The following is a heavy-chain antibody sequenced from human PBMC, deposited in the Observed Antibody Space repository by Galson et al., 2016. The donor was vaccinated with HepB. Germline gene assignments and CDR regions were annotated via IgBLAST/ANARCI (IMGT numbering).Heavy chain of an antibody. CDR1: SGSISSSRYY. V-gene: IGHV4-39*01. J-gene: IGHJ3*02. D-gene: IGHD2-21*01. Sequence: SETLSLTCTVSSGSISSSRYYWGWIRQPPGKGLEWIGSVYYSGTAYYDPSLKSRVSISVDTSKNQFSLRLSSVTAGDTAVYFCASHCGGDCYNNLADAFDIWGRRTMVTVSS. CDR3: ASHCGGDCYNNLADAFDI. CDR2: VYYSGTA.